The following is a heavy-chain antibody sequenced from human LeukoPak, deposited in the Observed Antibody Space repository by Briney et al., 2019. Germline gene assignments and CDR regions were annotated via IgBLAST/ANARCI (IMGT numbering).Heavy chain of an antibody. CDR3: ARDVLGIAAARGIFDY. J-gene: IGHJ4*02. V-gene: IGHV1-8*01. CDR1: GYTFTSYD. CDR2: MNPNSGNT. Sequence: ASVKVSCKASGYTFTSYDINWVRQATGQGLEWMGWMNPNSGNTGYAQKFQGRVTMTRNTSISTAYMELSSLRSDDTAVYYCARDVLGIAAARGIFDYWGQGTLVTVSS. D-gene: IGHD6-13*01.